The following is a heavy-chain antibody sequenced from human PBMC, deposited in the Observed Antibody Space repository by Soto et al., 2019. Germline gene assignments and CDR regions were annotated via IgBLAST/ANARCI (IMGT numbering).Heavy chain of an antibody. Sequence: SETLSLTCTVSGGSISSSTYYWGLIRQHPGKGQEWLGNIYYSGSTYYNPSLKSRVTMSLDTSKIRFSLKLSSVTAADTAVYYCATITVAGTPYYYMGVWGRGTTLTVSS. J-gene: IGHJ6*03. CDR2: IYYSGST. V-gene: IGHV4-39*01. CDR1: GGSISSSTYY. D-gene: IGHD6-19*01. CDR3: ATITVAGTPYYYMGV.